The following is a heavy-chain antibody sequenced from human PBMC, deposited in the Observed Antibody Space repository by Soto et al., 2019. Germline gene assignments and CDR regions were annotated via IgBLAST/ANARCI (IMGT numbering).Heavy chain of an antibody. J-gene: IGHJ5*02. CDR1: GYSFSSYG. CDR2: ISPYNGNT. D-gene: IGHD1-26*01. V-gene: IGHV1-18*01. Sequence: QVQLVQSGAEVKKPGASVKVSCKASGYSFSSYGISWVRQAPGQGLEWMGWISPYNGNTEYAQKFQGIVTMTTDTSTSTAYMELRSLRSDDTAVYYCARVNHDPTRYSGTYYVWFDPWGQGTLVTVSS. CDR3: ARVNHDPTRYSGTYYVWFDP.